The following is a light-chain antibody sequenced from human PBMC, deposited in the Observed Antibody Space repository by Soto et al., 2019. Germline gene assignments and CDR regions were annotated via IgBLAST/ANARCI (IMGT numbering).Light chain of an antibody. CDR3: CSRGGVSPTYV. CDR2: EVT. CDR1: NSDVGSFNA. V-gene: IGLV2-23*02. J-gene: IGLJ1*01. Sequence: QSALTQPASVTGSPVQSIAISCTGTNSDVGSFNAVSWYQQDPGKAPKLIIYEVTKRPSGVSDRFSGSKSGNTASLTISGLRAEDEADYHCCSRGGVSPTYVFGTGTKLTVL.